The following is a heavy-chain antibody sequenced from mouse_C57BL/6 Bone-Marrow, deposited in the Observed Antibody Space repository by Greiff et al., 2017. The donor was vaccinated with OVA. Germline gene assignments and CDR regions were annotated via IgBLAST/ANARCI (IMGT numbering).Heavy chain of an antibody. V-gene: IGHV5-17*01. CDR3: ARFMGYYGSSYDWYFDV. Sequence: EVQVVESGGGLVKPGGSLKLSCAASGFTFSDYGMHWVRQAPEKGLEWVAYISSGSSTIYYADTVKGRFTISRDNAKNTLFLQMTSLRSEDTAMYYCARFMGYYGSSYDWYFDVWGTGTTVTVSS. J-gene: IGHJ1*03. CDR1: GFTFSDYG. D-gene: IGHD1-1*01. CDR2: ISSGSSTI.